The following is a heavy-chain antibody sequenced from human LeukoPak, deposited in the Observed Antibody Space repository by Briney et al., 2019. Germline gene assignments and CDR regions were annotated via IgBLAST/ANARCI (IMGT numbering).Heavy chain of an antibody. CDR1: GGSFSGYY. CDR3: ARCRLQQMEDAFDI. V-gene: IGHV4-34*01. D-gene: IGHD5-24*01. Sequence: PSETLSLTCAVYGGSFSGYYWSWIRQPPGKGLEWIGEINHSGSTNYNPSLKSRVTISVDTSKNQFSLKLSSVTAADTAVYYCARCRLQQMEDAFDIWGQGAMVTVSS. J-gene: IGHJ3*02. CDR2: INHSGST.